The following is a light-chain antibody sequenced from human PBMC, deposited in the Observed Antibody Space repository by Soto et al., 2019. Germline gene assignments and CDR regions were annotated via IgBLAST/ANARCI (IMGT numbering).Light chain of an antibody. CDR1: QSISSW. V-gene: IGKV1-5*03. J-gene: IGKJ4*01. CDR3: QQYNSYSPRLT. Sequence: DLQMTQSPSTLSASVGDRVTITCRASQSISSWLAWYQQKPGKAPKLLIYKASSLESGVPSRFRGSGSGTDFTLTISSLQPDDFATYYCQQYNSYSPRLTFGGGTKVQI. CDR2: KAS.